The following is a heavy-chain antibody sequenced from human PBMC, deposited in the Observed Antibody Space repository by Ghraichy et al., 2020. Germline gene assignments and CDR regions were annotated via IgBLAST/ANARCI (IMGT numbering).Heavy chain of an antibody. CDR2: INPTGTT. V-gene: IGHV4-34*01. CDR1: VGSFSGYY. J-gene: IGHJ3*02. CDR3: ARRRQTWSAAEGDAFDI. Sequence: SQTLSLTCAVYVGSFSGYYWSWIRQPPGKGLEWIGEINPTGTTNNNPSLKSRLTLLVDPSKNQFSLQLKSVTAADTAVYYFARRRQTWSAAEGDAFDIWGHGTMVTVSS. D-gene: IGHD5-18*01.